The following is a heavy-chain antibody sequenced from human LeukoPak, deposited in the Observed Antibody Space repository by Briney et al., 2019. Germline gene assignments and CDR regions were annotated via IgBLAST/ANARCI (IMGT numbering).Heavy chain of an antibody. V-gene: IGHV3-23*01. J-gene: IGHJ4*02. CDR2: ISGSGGST. D-gene: IGHD3-10*01. CDR3: AKDEYYYGSGSYATDY. Sequence: GGSLRLSCAASGFIFSSSAMSWVRQAPGKGLEWVSAISGSGGSTYYADSVKGRFTISRDNSKNTLYLQMNSLRAEDTAVYYCAKDEYYYGSGSYATDYWGQGTLVTVSS. CDR1: GFIFSSSA.